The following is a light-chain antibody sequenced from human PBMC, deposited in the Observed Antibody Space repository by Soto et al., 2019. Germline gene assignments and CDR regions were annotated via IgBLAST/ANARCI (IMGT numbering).Light chain of an antibody. CDR3: QPYGSSPWT. CDR1: QTVRNNY. J-gene: IGKJ1*01. V-gene: IGKV3-20*01. CDR2: DAS. Sequence: EFVWTQYPGTLSLSPGERSTLSCMASQTVRNNYLAWYQQKPGQAPRLLIHDASHRAAGIPARFSGSGFGTDFTLTISRLEPEDFAVYYCQPYGSSPWTVGPGTQVEIK.